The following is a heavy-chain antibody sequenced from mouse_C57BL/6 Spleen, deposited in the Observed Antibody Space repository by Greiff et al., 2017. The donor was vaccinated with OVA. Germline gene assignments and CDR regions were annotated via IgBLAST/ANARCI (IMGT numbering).Heavy chain of an antibody. D-gene: IGHD2-5*01. V-gene: IGHV5-17*01. CDR2: ISSGSSTI. J-gene: IGHJ3*01. Sequence: EVKLVESGGGLVKPGGSLKLSCAASGFTFSDYGMHWVRQAPEKGLEWVAYISSGSSTIYYADTVKGRFTISRDNAKNTLFLQMTSLRSEDTAMYYCARGSNYWFAYWGQGTLVTVSA. CDR1: GFTFSDYG. CDR3: ARGSNYWFAY.